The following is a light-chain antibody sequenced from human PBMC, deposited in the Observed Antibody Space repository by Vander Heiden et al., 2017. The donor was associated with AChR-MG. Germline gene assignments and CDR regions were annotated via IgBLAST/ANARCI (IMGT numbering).Light chain of an antibody. J-gene: IGKJ2*01. V-gene: IGKV1-39*01. Sequence: DIQMTQSPSSLSGSPGDSVTLTCRASQSIRSYLNWYLQRPGEAPKLLIYATSTLQRGVPSRFSGSGSGTDFTLSITSLQVEDFATYYCQQSYNIPYTFGQGTKLEIK. CDR1: QSIRSY. CDR2: ATS. CDR3: QQSYNIPYT.